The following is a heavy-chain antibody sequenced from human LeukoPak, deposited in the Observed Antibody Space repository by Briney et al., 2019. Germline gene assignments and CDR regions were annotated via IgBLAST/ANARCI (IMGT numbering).Heavy chain of an antibody. CDR2: TYSSGTT. J-gene: IGHJ5*02. Sequence: SETLSLTCTVSGGSISTYYWNWIRQPPGKGLEWIGLTYSSGTTNYNPSLKSRVTISPDTSKNQFSLKLTSVTAADTAVYYCARQFDPWGQGTLVTVSS. CDR1: GGSISTYY. CDR3: ARQFDP. V-gene: IGHV4-59*08.